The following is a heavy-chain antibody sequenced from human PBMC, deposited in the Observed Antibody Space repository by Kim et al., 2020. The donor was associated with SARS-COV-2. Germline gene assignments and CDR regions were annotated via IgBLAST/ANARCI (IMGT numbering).Heavy chain of an antibody. V-gene: IGHV4-39*01. J-gene: IGHJ3*02. D-gene: IGHD3-9*01. CDR3: ASRITISRRAFDI. Sequence: YNPSLKSRVTISVDTSKNQFSLKLSSVTAADTAVYYCASRITISRRAFDIWGQGTMVTVSS.